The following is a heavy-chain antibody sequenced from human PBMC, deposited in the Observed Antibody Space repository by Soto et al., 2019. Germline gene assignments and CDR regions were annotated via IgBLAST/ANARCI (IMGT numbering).Heavy chain of an antibody. Sequence: QVQLQQWGAGLLKPSETLSLTCAVYGGSFSGYYWSWIRQPPGKGLEWLGEVTHSGSTNYNPSLKSRVTISVDTSKNQFSLKLSSVTAADTAVYYCARISDGGSGYYYDIRDYWGQGTLVTVSS. CDR2: VTHSGST. J-gene: IGHJ4*02. CDR1: GGSFSGYY. D-gene: IGHD3-22*01. V-gene: IGHV4-34*01. CDR3: ARISDGGSGYYYDIRDY.